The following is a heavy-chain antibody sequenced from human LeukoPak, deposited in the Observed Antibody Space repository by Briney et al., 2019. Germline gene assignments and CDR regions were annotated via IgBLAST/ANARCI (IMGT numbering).Heavy chain of an antibody. V-gene: IGHV7-4-1*02. J-gene: IGHJ4*02. CDR1: GYTFTSYA. CDR3: ARGGLKTYYYDSSGTGDY. CDR2: INTNTGNP. Sequence: ASVKVSCKASGYTFTSYAMNWVRQAPGQGLEWMGWINTNTGNPTYAQGFTGRFVFSLDTSVSTAYLQISSLKAEDTAVYYCARGGLKTYYYDSSGTGDYWGQGTLVTVSS. D-gene: IGHD3-22*01.